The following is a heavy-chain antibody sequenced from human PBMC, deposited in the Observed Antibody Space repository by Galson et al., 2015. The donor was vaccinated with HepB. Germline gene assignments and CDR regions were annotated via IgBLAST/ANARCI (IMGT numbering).Heavy chain of an antibody. CDR1: GYSFTHHY. V-gene: IGHV1-46*01. CDR3: ARENFGYFDF. D-gene: IGHD3-10*01. Sequence: SVKVSCKASGYSFTHHYIHWVRQAPGQGLEWMGIFNPGGGTTSYAQKFQGRVTMTRDTSTTTAYMELSSLRSEDTSLYYCARENFGYFDFWGQGTLVPVSS. CDR2: FNPGGGTT. J-gene: IGHJ4*02.